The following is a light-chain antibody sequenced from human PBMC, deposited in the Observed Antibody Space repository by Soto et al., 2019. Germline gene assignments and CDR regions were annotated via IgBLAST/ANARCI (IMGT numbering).Light chain of an antibody. CDR1: SSDVGSFNL. J-gene: IGLJ1*01. CDR3: CSYAGSGTFPYV. CDR2: EVS. V-gene: IGLV2-23*02. Sequence: QSVLTQPASVSGSPGQSITISCTGASSDVGSFNLVSWYQQHPGKAPKLMIYEVSKRPPGVSNRFSGSKSANTASLTISGLQAEDEADYYCCSYAGSGTFPYVFGTGTKVTVL.